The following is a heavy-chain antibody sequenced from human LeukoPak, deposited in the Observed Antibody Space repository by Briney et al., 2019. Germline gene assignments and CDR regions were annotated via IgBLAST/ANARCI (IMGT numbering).Heavy chain of an antibody. CDR1: GGSISSSSYY. D-gene: IGHD4-17*01. CDR3: ATNGDYGDHVIGDFDY. J-gene: IGHJ4*02. Sequence: SETLCLTCTVSGGSISSSSYYWGWIRQPPGKGLEWIVSIYYGGSTYYNPSFKSRVTISVDTSKNQFSLKLSSVTAADTAVYYCATNGDYGDHVIGDFDYWGQGTLVTVSS. V-gene: IGHV4-39*07. CDR2: IYYGGST.